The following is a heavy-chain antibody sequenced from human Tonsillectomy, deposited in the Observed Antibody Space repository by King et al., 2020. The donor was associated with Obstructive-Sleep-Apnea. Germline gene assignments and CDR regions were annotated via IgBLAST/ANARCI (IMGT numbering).Heavy chain of an antibody. CDR2: ISLDGTNK. D-gene: IGHD2-15*01. V-gene: IGHV3-30*09. CDR1: GFTFSSYA. Sequence: VQLVESGGGVVQPGRSLRLSCAASGFTFSSYALHWVRQAPGKGLEWVAGISLDGTNKEYADSVKGRFAVSRDNSKYTLYLHMNSLRADDTAVYYCSRVRVAQCDFPLWGRGTLVTVSP. CDR3: SRVRVAQCDFPL. J-gene: IGHJ2*01.